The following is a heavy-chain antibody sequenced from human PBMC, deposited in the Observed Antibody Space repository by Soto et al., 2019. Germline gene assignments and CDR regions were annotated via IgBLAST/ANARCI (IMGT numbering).Heavy chain of an antibody. Sequence: GGSLRLSCAVSGFTFSNYSMNWVRQAPGKGLEWVSSISNTGNYKYYADSVKGRFTVSRDNAKNSLYLQMNSLRAEDTAVYFCARYPGTIMATIMGSYYFDYWGVGTLVTVSS. J-gene: IGHJ4*02. CDR2: ISNTGNYK. CDR1: GFTFSNYS. V-gene: IGHV3-21*01. D-gene: IGHD5-12*01. CDR3: ARYPGTIMATIMGSYYFDY.